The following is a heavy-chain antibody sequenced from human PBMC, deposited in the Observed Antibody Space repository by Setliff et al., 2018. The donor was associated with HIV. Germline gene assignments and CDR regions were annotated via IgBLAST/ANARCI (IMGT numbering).Heavy chain of an antibody. J-gene: IGHJ4*02. CDR2: IHYNERT. Sequence: PSETLSLTCTVSGGSASNSRYYWAWIRQPPGKGLEYIGSIHYNERTYYNPSLKSRVAISIDTSKNQFSLKLRSVTAADTAVYYCAGVLSSGYYDGPWGQGTLVTVSS. D-gene: IGHD3-22*01. CDR1: GGSASNSRYY. V-gene: IGHV4-39*07. CDR3: AGVLSSGYYDGP.